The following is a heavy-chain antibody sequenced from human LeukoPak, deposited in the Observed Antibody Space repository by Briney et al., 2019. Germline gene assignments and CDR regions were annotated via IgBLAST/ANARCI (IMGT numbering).Heavy chain of an antibody. V-gene: IGHV4-30-2*01. CDR3: ARVPTAAAVVYFDY. J-gene: IGHJ4*02. CDR1: GGSISSGGYS. CDR2: IYHSGST. D-gene: IGHD6-13*01. Sequence: SETLSLTCAVSGGSISSGGYSWSWIRQPPGTGLEWIGYIYHSGSTYYNPSLKSRVTISVDRSKNQFSLKLSSVTAADTAVYYCARVPTAAAVVYFDYWGQGTLVTVSS.